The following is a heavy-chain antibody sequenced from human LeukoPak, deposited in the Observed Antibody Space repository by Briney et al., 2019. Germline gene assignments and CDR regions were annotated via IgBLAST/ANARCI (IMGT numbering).Heavy chain of an antibody. V-gene: IGHV3-21*01. CDR1: GFTFSSYS. J-gene: IGHJ4*02. Sequence: GGSLRLSCAASGFTFSSYSMNWVRQAPGKGLEWVSSISSSSSYIYYADSVKGRFTISRDNAKNSLYLQMNSLRAEDTAVYYFARIFLDYYDSSGFYRDFDYWGQGTLVTVSS. CDR2: ISSSSSYI. CDR3: ARIFLDYYDSSGFYRDFDY. D-gene: IGHD3-22*01.